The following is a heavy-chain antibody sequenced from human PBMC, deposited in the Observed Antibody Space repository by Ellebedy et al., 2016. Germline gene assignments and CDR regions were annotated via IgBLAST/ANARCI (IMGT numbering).Heavy chain of an antibody. V-gene: IGHV3-23*01. CDR2: ISGSGGST. CDR1: GFTFSSYW. J-gene: IGHJ4*02. CDR3: AKDVIAAPHYFDY. Sequence: GESLKISXAASGFTFSSYWMHWVRQAPGKGLEWVSAISGSGGSTYYADSVKGRFTISRDNSKNTLYLQMNSLRAEDTAVYYCAKDVIAAPHYFDYWGQGTLVTVSS. D-gene: IGHD6-13*01.